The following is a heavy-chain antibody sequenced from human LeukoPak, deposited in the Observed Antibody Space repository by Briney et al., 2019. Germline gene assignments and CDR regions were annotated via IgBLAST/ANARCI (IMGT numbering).Heavy chain of an antibody. CDR3: ARDFGEAGSYDYYYYGMDV. CDR1: GYTFTSYY. J-gene: IGHJ6*02. V-gene: IGHV1-46*01. CDR2: INPSGGST. D-gene: IGHD3-16*01. Sequence: GASVKVSCKASGYTFTSYYMHWVRQAPGQGLEWMGIINPSGGSTSYAQKFQGRVTMTRDTSTSTAYMELRSLRSDDTAVYYCARDFGEAGSYDYYYYGMDVWGQGTTVTVSS.